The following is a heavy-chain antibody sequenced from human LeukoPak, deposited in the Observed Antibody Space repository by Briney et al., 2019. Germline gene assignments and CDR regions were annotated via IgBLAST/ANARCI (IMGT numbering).Heavy chain of an antibody. Sequence: PGESLKISCKGSGYSFTSYWIGWVRQMPGKGLEWMGMIYPGDSDTRYSPSFQGQVTISADKSISTAYLQWSSLKASDTAMYYCARRIMPLPNLGYCSGGSCNPGNWFDPWGQGTLVTVSS. D-gene: IGHD2-15*01. V-gene: IGHV5-51*01. CDR2: IYPGDSDT. CDR3: ARRIMPLPNLGYCSGGSCNPGNWFDP. J-gene: IGHJ5*02. CDR1: GYSFTSYW.